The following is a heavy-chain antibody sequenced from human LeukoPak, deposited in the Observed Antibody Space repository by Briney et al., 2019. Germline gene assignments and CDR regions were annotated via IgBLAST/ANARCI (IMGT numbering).Heavy chain of an antibody. V-gene: IGHV1-69*13. J-gene: IGHJ4*02. CDR1: GGTFSSYA. Sequence: SVKISCKASGGTFSSYAISWVRQAPGQGLEWMGGIIPIFGTANYAQKFQGRVTITADESTSTAYMELSSLRSEDTAVYYCARDSSGWPHHNYYFDYWGQGTLVTVSS. CDR2: IIPIFGTA. D-gene: IGHD6-25*01. CDR3: ARDSSGWPHHNYYFDY.